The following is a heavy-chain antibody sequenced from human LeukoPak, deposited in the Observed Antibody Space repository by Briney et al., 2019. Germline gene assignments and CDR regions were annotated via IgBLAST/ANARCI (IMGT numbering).Heavy chain of an antibody. D-gene: IGHD6-19*01. CDR1: GGSISGTTYY. CDR3: ARPLGYSSGLDAFDI. J-gene: IGHJ3*02. Sequence: SETLSLTCSVSGGSISGTTYYWGWIRQPPGKGLEWIGSIYYSGSTYYNPSLKSRVTISLDTPKNQFSLKLTSVTAADTAVYYCARPLGYSSGLDAFDIWGQGTMVTVSS. V-gene: IGHV4-39*07. CDR2: IYYSGST.